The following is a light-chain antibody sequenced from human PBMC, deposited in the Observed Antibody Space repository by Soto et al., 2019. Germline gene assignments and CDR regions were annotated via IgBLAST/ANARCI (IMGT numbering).Light chain of an antibody. V-gene: IGKV1-12*01. CDR3: RQANYFPIT. J-gene: IGKJ5*01. Sequence: DIQMTQSPSFMSASGGDRVTVTCSASQGINRWLAWYQQKQGKAPKLMISTTSTLASWVPSRFSGSGSVTDFTLTIISIQPEDFATYDCRQANYFPITFVKGTRLSIK. CDR1: QGINRW. CDR2: TTS.